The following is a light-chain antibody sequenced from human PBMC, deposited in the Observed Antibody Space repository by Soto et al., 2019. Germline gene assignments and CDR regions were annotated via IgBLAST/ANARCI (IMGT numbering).Light chain of an antibody. CDR3: QQYNSYSWT. Sequence: EIVMTQSPATLSVSPGEGVTLSCRASQSMTTKLAWYQQKPGQAPRLLMFRTSSRATGFPARFSGSGSGTEFTLTISSLQPDDFATYYCQQYNSYSWTFGQGTKVDIK. V-gene: IGKV3-15*01. CDR2: RTS. J-gene: IGKJ1*01. CDR1: QSMTTK.